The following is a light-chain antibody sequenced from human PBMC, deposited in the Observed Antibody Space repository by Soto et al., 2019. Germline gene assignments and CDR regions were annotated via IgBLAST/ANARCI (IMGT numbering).Light chain of an antibody. CDR1: SSDVGGYNY. CDR3: SKYTTSSTPAV. Sequence: QSVLTQPASVSGSPGQSITISCTGTSSDVGGYNYVSWYQQHPGKAPKLMIYDVSNRPSGVSNRFSGSKSGNTASLTISGPQAGDEADYSCSKYTTSSTPAVFGAGTKLTVL. J-gene: IGLJ1*01. V-gene: IGLV2-14*01. CDR2: DVS.